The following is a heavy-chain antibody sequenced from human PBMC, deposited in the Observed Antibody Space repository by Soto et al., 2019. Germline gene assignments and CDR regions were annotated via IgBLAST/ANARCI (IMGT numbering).Heavy chain of an antibody. CDR1: GGSISSYY. D-gene: IGHD5-12*01. CDR3: ARDRSGYVFDM. Sequence: SETLSLTCTVSGGSISSYYGSWIRQPPGKGLEWIGYIYYSGSTNYNPSLKSRVTISVDTSKNQFSLKLSSVTAADTAVYYCARDRSGYVFDMRGHGTMVTVSS. J-gene: IGHJ3*02. V-gene: IGHV4-59*01. CDR2: IYYSGST.